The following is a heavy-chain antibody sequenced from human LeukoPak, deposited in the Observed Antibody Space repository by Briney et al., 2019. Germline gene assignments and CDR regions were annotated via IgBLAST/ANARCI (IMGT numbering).Heavy chain of an antibody. D-gene: IGHD3-3*01. CDR2: INPNSGGT. V-gene: IGHV1-2*02. J-gene: IGHJ4*02. CDR1: GYTFTGYY. Sequence: GASVKVSCKASGYTFTGYYMHWMRQAPGQGLEWMGWINPNSGGTNYAQKFQGRVTMTRDTSISTAYMELSRLRSDDTAVYYCARDRDYDFWSGYSGEGLVDYWGQGTLVTVSS. CDR3: ARDRDYDFWSGYSGEGLVDY.